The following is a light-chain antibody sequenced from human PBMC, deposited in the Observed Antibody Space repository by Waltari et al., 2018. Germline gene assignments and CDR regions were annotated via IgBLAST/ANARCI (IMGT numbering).Light chain of an antibody. CDR2: DVN. J-gene: IGLJ2*01. CDR3: CSYAGSAISV. CDR1: SSDVGTYNL. Sequence: QSALTQTATVHGSPGQSITISCTGTSSDVGTYNLVSWYQQHPGKAPTLIIYDVNKRPSGVSNRFSGSKSGNTASLTISGLQAADEADYYCCSYAGSAISVFGGGTKLTVL. V-gene: IGLV2-23*02.